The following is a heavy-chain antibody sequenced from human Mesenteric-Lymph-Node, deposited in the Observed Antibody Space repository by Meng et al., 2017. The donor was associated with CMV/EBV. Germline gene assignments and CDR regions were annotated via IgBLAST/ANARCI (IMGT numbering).Heavy chain of an antibody. J-gene: IGHJ5*02. CDR3: ARAVVIPVASPWFDP. V-gene: IGHV1-2*02. CDR1: GYIFTDYY. D-gene: IGHD2-2*01. Sequence: SVKVSCKASGYIFTDYYIHWVRQAPGQGLEWLGCINPNIGDRNYAQKFQGRVTMTSDTSISTVYMELTRLRPDDTAVYYCARAVVIPVASPWFDPWGQGTLVTVSS. CDR2: INPNIGDR.